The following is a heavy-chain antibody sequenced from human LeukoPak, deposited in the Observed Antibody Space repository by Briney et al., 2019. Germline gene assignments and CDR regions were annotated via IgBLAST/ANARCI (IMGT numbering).Heavy chain of an antibody. CDR3: ARDPSHYDILTGYYSRPNNWFDP. CDR2: INPNSGGT. CDR1: GYTFTGYY. Sequence: GASVNASCKASGYTFTGYYMHWVRQAPGQGLEWMGWINPNSGGTNYAQKFQGRVTMTRDTSISTAYMELSRLRSDDTAVYYCARDPSHYDILTGYYSRPNNWFDPWGAGTLVTVSS. V-gene: IGHV1-2*02. D-gene: IGHD3-9*01. J-gene: IGHJ5*02.